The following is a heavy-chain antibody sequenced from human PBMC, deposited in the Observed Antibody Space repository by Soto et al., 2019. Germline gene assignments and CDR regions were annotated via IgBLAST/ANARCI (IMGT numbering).Heavy chain of an antibody. V-gene: IGHV4-34*01. J-gene: IGHJ5*01. D-gene: IGHD3-3*01. Sequence: PSETLSLTCAVYGGSFSGYYWSWIRQPPGKGLEWIGEINHSGSTNYNPSLKSRVTISVDTSKNQFSLKLSSVTAADTAVYYCARENDFWSGYEFDSWGQGTLVTVSS. CDR3: ARENDFWSGYEFDS. CDR1: GGSFSGYY. CDR2: INHSGST.